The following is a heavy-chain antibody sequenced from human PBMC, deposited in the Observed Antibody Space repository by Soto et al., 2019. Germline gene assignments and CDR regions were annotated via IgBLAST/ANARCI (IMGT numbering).Heavy chain of an antibody. Sequence: GGSLRLSCAASGFTFSSYAMSWVRQAPGKGLEWVSAISGSGGSTYYADSVKGRFTISRDNSKNTLYLQMNSLRAEDTAVYYCAKDQFGEWWELPTPGPQDYWGQGTLVTVSS. D-gene: IGHD1-26*01. CDR1: GFTFSSYA. J-gene: IGHJ4*02. CDR2: ISGSGGST. CDR3: AKDQFGEWWELPTPGPQDY. V-gene: IGHV3-23*01.